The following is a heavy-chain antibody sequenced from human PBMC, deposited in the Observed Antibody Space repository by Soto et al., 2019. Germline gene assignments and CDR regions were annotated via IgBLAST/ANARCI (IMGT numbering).Heavy chain of an antibody. CDR1: GVSVTSSCNY. J-gene: IGHJ6*02. D-gene: IGHD2-21*02. CDR3: ARDLWGYCGTDCYPLDV. V-gene: IGHV4-39*07. Sequence: SATLSLTCPVSGVSVTSSCNYWGWIRQPPGKGLEWIGSIYYSGSTYYNPSLKSRVTTSVDTSKNQFSLKLNSVTAADTAVYYCARDLWGYCGTDCYPLDVWGQGTTVT. CDR2: IYYSGST.